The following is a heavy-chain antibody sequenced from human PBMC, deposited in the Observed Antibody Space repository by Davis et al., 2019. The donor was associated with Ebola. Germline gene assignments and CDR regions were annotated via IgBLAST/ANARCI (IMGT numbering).Heavy chain of an antibody. D-gene: IGHD6-19*01. V-gene: IGHV4-59*08. CDR1: GGSIRSNY. CDR2: IYYTGGT. Sequence: MPSETLSLTCTVSGVSGGSIRSNYWSWLRQPPGKGLEWIGYIYYTGGTNYNPSLKSRVTISIDTSKNQFSLKLISLTAADTAVYYCARISGWVEDWGQGTLVTVSS. J-gene: IGHJ4*02. CDR3: ARISGWVED.